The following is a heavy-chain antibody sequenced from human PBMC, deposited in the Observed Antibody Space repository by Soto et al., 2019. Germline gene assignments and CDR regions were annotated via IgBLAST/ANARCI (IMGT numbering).Heavy chain of an antibody. CDR2: ISAAGDP. V-gene: IGHV3-13*05. CDR3: ARTDRDFYGLDV. CDR1: GFTFRNYD. Sequence: EVQLVESGGGLVQTGVCLRLSCEASGFTFRNYDIHWVRQVTGKGLEWVSGISAAGDPDYADSVEGRFTISRENAQNSFFLQMNSLRVGDTAVYYCARTDRDFYGLDVWGQGTTVIGSS. J-gene: IGHJ6*02.